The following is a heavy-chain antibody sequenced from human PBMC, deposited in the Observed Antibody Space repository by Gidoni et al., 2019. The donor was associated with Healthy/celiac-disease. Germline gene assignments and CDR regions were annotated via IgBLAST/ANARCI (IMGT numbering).Heavy chain of an antibody. Sequence: QVQLQESGPGLVKPSQTLSLTCTVSGGSISSGGYYWSWIRQHPGKGLEWIGYIYYSGSTYYNPSLKSRVTISVDTSKNQFSLKLSSVTAADTAVYYCARGRIGGYCSSTSGYTSAYFDYWGQGTLVTVSS. V-gene: IGHV4-31*03. CDR1: GGSISSGGYY. CDR2: IYYSGST. CDR3: ARGRIGGYCSSTSGYTSAYFDY. D-gene: IGHD2-2*02. J-gene: IGHJ4*02.